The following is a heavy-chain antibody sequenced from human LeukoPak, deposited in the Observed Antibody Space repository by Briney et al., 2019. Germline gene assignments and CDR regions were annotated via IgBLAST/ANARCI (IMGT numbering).Heavy chain of an antibody. CDR3: ARSDPSMIVDAFDT. CDR1: GFTFSSYE. J-gene: IGHJ3*02. V-gene: IGHV3-48*03. CDR2: ISSSGSTI. Sequence: GGSLRLSCAASGFTFSSYEMNWVRQAPGKGLEWVSYISSSGSTIYYADSVKGRFTISRDNAKNSLYLQMNSLRAEDTAVYYCARSDPSMIVDAFDTWGQGTMVTVSS. D-gene: IGHD3-22*01.